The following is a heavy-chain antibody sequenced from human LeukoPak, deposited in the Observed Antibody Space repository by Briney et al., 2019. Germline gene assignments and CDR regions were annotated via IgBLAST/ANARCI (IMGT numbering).Heavy chain of an antibody. CDR2: INAGNGNT. V-gene: IGHV1-3*01. D-gene: IGHD6-19*01. CDR3: AREGAVAGTGGGYFQH. Sequence: ASVKVSCKAPGYTFTSYAMHWVRQAPGQRLEWMGWINAGNGNTKYSQKFQGRVTITRDTSASTAYMELSSLRSEDTAVYYCAREGAVAGTGGGYFQHWGQGTLVTVSS. J-gene: IGHJ1*01. CDR1: GYTFTSYA.